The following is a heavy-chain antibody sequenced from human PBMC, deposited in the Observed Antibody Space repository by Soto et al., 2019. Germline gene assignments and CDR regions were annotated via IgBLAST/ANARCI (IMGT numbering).Heavy chain of an antibody. D-gene: IGHD2-15*01. J-gene: IGHJ3*02. Sequence: PETLSLTCAVYGGSFSGYYWSWIRQPPGKGLEWIAAINHSGSTNYNPSLKSRVTISVDTSKNQFSLKLSSVTAADTAVYYGARGHSCSIWGQGTMVTVSS. CDR1: GGSFSGYY. CDR3: ARGHSCSI. CDR2: INHSGST. V-gene: IGHV4-34*01.